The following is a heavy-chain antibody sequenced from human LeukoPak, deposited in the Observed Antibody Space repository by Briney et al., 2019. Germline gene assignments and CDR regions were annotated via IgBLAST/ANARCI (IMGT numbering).Heavy chain of an antibody. CDR2: ISVRAATI. D-gene: IGHD2-8*01. Sequence: GGSLRLSCAASGFDLGHYEVNWVRQAPGKGLEWIAHISVRAATIYYGDSVEGRFTISRDDAKNSLFLQMNSLRVEDTAVYYCARDQGYCTSVNCRGDAFDVWGQGSLVSVSS. CDR3: ARDQGYCTSVNCRGDAFDV. J-gene: IGHJ3*01. CDR1: GFDLGHYE. V-gene: IGHV3-48*03.